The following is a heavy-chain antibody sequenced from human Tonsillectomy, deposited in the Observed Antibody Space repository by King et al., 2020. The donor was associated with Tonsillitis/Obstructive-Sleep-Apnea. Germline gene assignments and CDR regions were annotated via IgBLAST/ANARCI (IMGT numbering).Heavy chain of an antibody. CDR3: ARVSCSGGSCLDY. Sequence: QLQESGPGLVKPSQTLSLTCTVSGGSISSGGYYWSWIRQHPGKGLEWIGYIYYSGSTYYNPSLKSRVTISVDTSKNQFSLKLSSVSAADTAVYYCARVSCSGGSCLDYWGQGTLVTVSS. D-gene: IGHD2-15*01. V-gene: IGHV4-31*03. CDR1: GGSISSGGYY. CDR2: IYYSGST. J-gene: IGHJ4*02.